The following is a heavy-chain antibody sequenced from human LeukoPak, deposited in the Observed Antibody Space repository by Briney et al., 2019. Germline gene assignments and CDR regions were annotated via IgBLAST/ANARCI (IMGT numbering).Heavy chain of an antibody. CDR3: ARVGRRYSYGYFDY. D-gene: IGHD5-18*01. CDR1: GFTFSSYA. CDR2: ISYDGSNK. Sequence: GRSLRLSCAASGFTFSSYAMHWVRQAPGKGLEWVAVISYDGSNKYYADSVKGRFTISRDNSKNTLYLQMNSLRAEDTAVYYCARVGRRYSYGYFDYWGQGILVTVSS. V-gene: IGHV3-30-3*01. J-gene: IGHJ4*02.